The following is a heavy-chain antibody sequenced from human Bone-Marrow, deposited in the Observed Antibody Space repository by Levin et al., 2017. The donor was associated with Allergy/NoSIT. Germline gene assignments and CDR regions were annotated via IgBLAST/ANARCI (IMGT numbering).Heavy chain of an antibody. D-gene: IGHD3-10*01. CDR1: GFTVSSNH. J-gene: IGHJ3*02. Sequence: GGSLRLSCAASGFTVSSNHMSWVRQAPGKGLEWVSLIYSGGRGYYADSVRGRFTISRDHSKNTLYLQLNSLRAEDTAVYYCAIYGSGNDYSAFDIWGQGTMVTVSS. V-gene: IGHV3-53*01. CDR2: IYSGGRG. CDR3: AIYGSGNDYSAFDI.